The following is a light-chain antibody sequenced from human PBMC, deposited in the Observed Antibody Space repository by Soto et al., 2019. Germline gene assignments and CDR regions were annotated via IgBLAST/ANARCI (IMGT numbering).Light chain of an antibody. CDR2: YMS. J-gene: IGKJ1*01. V-gene: IGKV3-11*01. Sequence: EIVLTQSPATLSSSPGETAILSCRASQYVGSRLAWYQHKPGQAPRLLIYYMSKRATGIPARFSGSGSGTDFTLTISSLAPDYFAIYYCHQRQSWPRTFGQGTKVEIK. CDR3: HQRQSWPRT. CDR1: QYVGSR.